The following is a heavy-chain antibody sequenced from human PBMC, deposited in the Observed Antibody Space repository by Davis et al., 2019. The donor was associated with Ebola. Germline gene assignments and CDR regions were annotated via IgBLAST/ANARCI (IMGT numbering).Heavy chain of an antibody. D-gene: IGHD4-17*01. CDR3: ARATVPDY. CDR1: GFTFSSSA. J-gene: IGHJ4*02. CDR2: ISYDGSNK. V-gene: IGHV3-30*04. Sequence: GESLKISCAASGFTFSSSAMHWVRQAPGKGLEWVAVISYDGSNKYYADSVKGRFTISRDNSKNTLYLQMNSLRAEDTAVYYCARATVPDYWGQGTLVTVSS.